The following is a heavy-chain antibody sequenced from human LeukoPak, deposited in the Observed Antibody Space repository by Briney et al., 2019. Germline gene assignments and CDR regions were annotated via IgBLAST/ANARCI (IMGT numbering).Heavy chain of an antibody. CDR2: ISGSGGNT. CDR1: GFTFSSYA. CDR3: AKDQSSGWYGYSDY. V-gene: IGHV3-23*01. D-gene: IGHD6-19*01. Sequence: PGGSLRLSCAASGFTFSSYAMSWVRQAPGKGLEWVSAISGSGGNTYYADSVKGRFTISRDNSKNTLYLQMNSLRAEDTAVYYCAKDQSSGWYGYSDYWGQGTLVTVS. J-gene: IGHJ4*02.